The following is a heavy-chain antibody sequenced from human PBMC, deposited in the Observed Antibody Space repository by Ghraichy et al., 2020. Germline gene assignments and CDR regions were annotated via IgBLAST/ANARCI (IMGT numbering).Heavy chain of an antibody. CDR3: ARDFRTALDY. Sequence: ASVKVSCKASGYTFTDSYIHWVRQAPGQGLECMGWISANSGGTNYAQKFQGRVTMTRDTSISTVYMELSRLRSDDTAVYYCARDFRTALDYWGQGTLVTVSS. CDR2: ISANSGGT. V-gene: IGHV1-2*02. CDR1: GYTFTDSY. D-gene: IGHD2-21*02. J-gene: IGHJ4*02.